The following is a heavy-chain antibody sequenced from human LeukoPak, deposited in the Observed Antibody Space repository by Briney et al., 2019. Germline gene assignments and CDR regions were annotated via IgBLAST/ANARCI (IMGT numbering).Heavy chain of an antibody. Sequence: GGSLRLSCAASGFTFSSYAVSWVRQAPGKGLEWVSGITGSGGNTFYAGSVKGRFTISRDNSMNTLYLQMNSLRAEDTAVYYCYTVAGPDYWGQGTLVTVSS. CDR3: YTVAGPDY. CDR2: ITGSGGNT. J-gene: IGHJ4*02. D-gene: IGHD6-19*01. V-gene: IGHV3-23*01. CDR1: GFTFSSYA.